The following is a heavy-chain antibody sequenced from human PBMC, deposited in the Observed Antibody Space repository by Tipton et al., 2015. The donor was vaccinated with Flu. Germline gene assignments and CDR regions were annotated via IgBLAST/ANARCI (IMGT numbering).Heavy chain of an antibody. D-gene: IGHD6-19*01. Sequence: SLRLSCAASGFSFSSYGMHWVRQAPGKGLEWVAVISYDGKVTHYGDSVKGRFTISRDDSKNMLYLQVNSLRGEDTAVYYCARDSGYDYHFVMGVWGQGTTVIVSS. CDR2: ISYDGKVT. CDR3: ARDSGYDYHFVMGV. J-gene: IGHJ6*02. V-gene: IGHV3-30*03. CDR1: GFSFSSYG.